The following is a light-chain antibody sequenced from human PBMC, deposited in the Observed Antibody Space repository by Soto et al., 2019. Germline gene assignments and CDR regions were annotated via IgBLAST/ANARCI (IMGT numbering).Light chain of an antibody. J-gene: IGLJ1*01. CDR2: SNN. V-gene: IGLV1-44*01. Sequence: SGLTQPPSASGTPGQRVTISCSGSSSNIGSNTVNWYQQLPGTAPKLLIYSNNQRPSGVPDRFSGSKSGTSASLAISGLQSEDEADYYCAAWDDSLNGFYVFGTGTKDTVL. CDR1: SSNIGSNT. CDR3: AAWDDSLNGFYV.